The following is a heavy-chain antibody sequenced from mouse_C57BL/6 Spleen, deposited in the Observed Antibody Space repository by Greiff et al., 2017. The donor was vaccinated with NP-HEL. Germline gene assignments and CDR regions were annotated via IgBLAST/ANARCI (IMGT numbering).Heavy chain of an antibody. CDR3: ARSVDYYGSSYCFDY. V-gene: IGHV5-6*01. J-gene: IGHJ2*01. CDR1: GFTFSSYG. D-gene: IGHD1-1*01. Sequence: VQLKESGGDLVKPGGSLKLSCAASGFTFSSYGMSWVRQTPDKRLEWVATISSGGSYTYYPDSVKGRFTISRDNAKNTLYLQMSSLKSEDTAMYYCARSVDYYGSSYCFDYWGQGTTLTVSS. CDR2: ISSGGSYT.